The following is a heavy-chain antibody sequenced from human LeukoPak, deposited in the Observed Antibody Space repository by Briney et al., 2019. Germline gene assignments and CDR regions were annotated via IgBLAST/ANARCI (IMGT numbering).Heavy chain of an antibody. V-gene: IGHV4-31*03. Sequence: SQTLSLTCTVSGGSISSGGYYWSWIRQHPGTGLEGIGYMSYSGDTYYNASLKSRITISLDTSKNQFSLKLSSVTAADTAVYYCARDEGYYGSGSYLYWGQGILVTVSS. D-gene: IGHD3-10*01. CDR2: MSYSGDT. J-gene: IGHJ4*02. CDR1: GGSISSGGYY. CDR3: ARDEGYYGSGSYLY.